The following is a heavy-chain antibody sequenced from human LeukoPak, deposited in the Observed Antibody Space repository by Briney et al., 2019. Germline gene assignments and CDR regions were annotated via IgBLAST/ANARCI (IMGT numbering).Heavy chain of an antibody. D-gene: IGHD3-10*01. CDR2: IIPIFGTA. J-gene: IGHJ4*02. V-gene: IGHV1-69*05. CDR3: AREREGSGNFDY. Sequence: ASVKLSCKASGGTFSSYAISWVRQAPGQGLEWMGGIIPIFGTANYAQKFQGRVTITTDESTSTAYMELSSLRSEDTAVYYCAREREGSGNFDYWGQGTLVTVSS. CDR1: GGTFSSYA.